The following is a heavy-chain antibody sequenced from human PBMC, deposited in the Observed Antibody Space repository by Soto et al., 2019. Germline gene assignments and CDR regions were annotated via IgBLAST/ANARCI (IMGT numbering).Heavy chain of an antibody. CDR2: IYYSGST. Sequence: SETLSLTCTVSGGSISSGGYYWSWIRQHPGKGLEWIGYIYYSGSTYYNPSLKSRVIISVDTSKDQFSLKLSSVTAADTAVYYCARHVFTTVVRGFLITFEYYSGMDVWGQGTTVTVSS. CDR3: ARHVFTTVVRGFLITFEYYSGMDV. J-gene: IGHJ6*02. V-gene: IGHV4-39*01. CDR1: GGSISSGGYY. D-gene: IGHD3-10*01.